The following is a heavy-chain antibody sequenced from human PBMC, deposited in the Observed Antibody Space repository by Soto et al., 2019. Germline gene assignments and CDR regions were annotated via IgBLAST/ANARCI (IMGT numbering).Heavy chain of an antibody. J-gene: IGHJ3*02. Sequence: ASVKVSCKASGYTFTGYYMHWVRQAPGQGLEWMGWINPNSGGTNYAQKFQGWVTMTRDTSISTAYMELSRLRSDDTAVYYCARVGLGYCSGGSCYYDAFDIWGQGTMVTVS. CDR3: ARVGLGYCSGGSCYYDAFDI. CDR1: GYTFTGYY. V-gene: IGHV1-2*04. D-gene: IGHD2-15*01. CDR2: INPNSGGT.